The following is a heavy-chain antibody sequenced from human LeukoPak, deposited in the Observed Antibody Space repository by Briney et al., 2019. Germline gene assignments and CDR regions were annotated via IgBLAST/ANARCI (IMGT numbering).Heavy chain of an antibody. CDR3: ARVPYYYDSNADY. CDR1: GGSFSGYY. D-gene: IGHD3-22*01. J-gene: IGHJ4*02. CDR2: INHRGST. V-gene: IGHV4-34*01. Sequence: PSETLSLTCGVYGGSFSGYYWSWIRQPPGKGLEWIGEINHRGSTNYNPSLKSRLTISVDTSRNQFSLKLNSVTAADTAVYYCARVPYYYDSNADYWGQGTLVTVSS.